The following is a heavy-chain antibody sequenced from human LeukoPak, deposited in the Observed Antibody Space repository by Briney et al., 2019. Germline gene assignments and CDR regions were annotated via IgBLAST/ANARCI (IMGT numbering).Heavy chain of an antibody. CDR1: GGSISSGGYY. Sequence: ASQTLSLTCAVSGGSISSGGYYWSWIRQHPGKGLEWIVYIYYSGSTYYNPSLKSRVTISVDTSKNQFSLKLSSVTAADTAVYYCARTAAAGPGWFDPWGQGTLVTVSS. V-gene: IGHV4-31*11. D-gene: IGHD6-13*01. J-gene: IGHJ5*02. CDR3: ARTAAAGPGWFDP. CDR2: IYYSGST.